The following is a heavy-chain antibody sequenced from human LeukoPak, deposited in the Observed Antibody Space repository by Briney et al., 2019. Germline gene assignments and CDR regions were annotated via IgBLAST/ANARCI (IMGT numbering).Heavy chain of an antibody. CDR2: ISGSGGST. CDR1: GFTFSSYG. D-gene: IGHD6-6*01. J-gene: IGHJ5*02. Sequence: GGTLRLSCAASGFTFSSYGMSWVRQAPGKGLEWVAAISGSGGSTYYADSVKGRFTISRDNSKNTLYLQMNSLRAEDTAVYYCARTSSRRIDPWGQGTLVTVSS. V-gene: IGHV3-23*01. CDR3: ARTSSRRIDP.